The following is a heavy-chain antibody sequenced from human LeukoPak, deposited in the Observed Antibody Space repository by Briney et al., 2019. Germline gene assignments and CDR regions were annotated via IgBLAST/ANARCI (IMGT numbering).Heavy chain of an antibody. CDR1: GFTFDDYA. D-gene: IGHD6-13*01. J-gene: IGHJ4*02. Sequence: RAGGSLRLSCAASGFTFDDYAMHWVRQAPGKGLEWVSGISWNSGSIGYADSVKGRFTISRDNAKNSLYLQMNSLRAEDTALYYCAKDRVYSSSWYGGGYFDYWGQGTLVTVSS. V-gene: IGHV3-9*01. CDR3: AKDRVYSSSWYGGGYFDY. CDR2: ISWNSGSI.